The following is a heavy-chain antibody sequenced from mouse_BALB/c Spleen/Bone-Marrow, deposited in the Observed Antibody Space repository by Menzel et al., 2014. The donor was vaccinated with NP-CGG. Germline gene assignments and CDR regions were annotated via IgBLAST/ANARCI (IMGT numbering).Heavy chain of an antibody. CDR2: IRNKANGYTT. V-gene: IGHV7-3*02. Sequence: DVHLVESGGGLVQPGGSLRLSCATSGFTFTDYYMSWVRQPPGKALEWLGFIRNKANGYTTEYSASVKGRFTISRDNSQSILYLQMNTLRAEDSATYYCARDTGRLLFDYWGQGTTLTVSS. J-gene: IGHJ2*01. CDR3: ARDTGRLLFDY. CDR1: GFTFTDYY. D-gene: IGHD1-2*01.